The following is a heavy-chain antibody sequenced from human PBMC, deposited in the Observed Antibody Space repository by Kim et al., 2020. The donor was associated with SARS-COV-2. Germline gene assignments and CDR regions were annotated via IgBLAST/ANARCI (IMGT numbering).Heavy chain of an antibody. D-gene: IGHD2-15*01. CDR2: IYYSGST. V-gene: IGHV4-39*01. CDR3: ARPVRREVVVAATGWFDP. CDR1: GGSISSSSYY. J-gene: IGHJ5*02. Sequence: SETLSLTCTVSGGSISSSSYYWGWIRQPPGKGLEWIGSIYYSGSTYYNPSLKSRVTISVDTSKNQFSLKLSSVTAADTAVYYCARPVRREVVVAATGWFDPWGQGTLVTVSS.